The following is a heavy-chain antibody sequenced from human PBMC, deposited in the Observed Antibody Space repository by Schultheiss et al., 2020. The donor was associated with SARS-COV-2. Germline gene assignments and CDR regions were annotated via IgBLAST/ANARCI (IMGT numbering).Heavy chain of an antibody. Sequence: GGSLRLSCAASGFTFSSYSIHWVRQAPGKGLEWVSSISSSSSYIYYADSVKGRFTISRDNAKNSLYLQMNSLRAEDTAVYYCARDGAGFGLDVWGQGTTVTVSS. CDR2: ISSSSSYI. CDR3: ARDGAGFGLDV. J-gene: IGHJ6*02. D-gene: IGHD3-10*01. V-gene: IGHV3-21*01. CDR1: GFTFSSYS.